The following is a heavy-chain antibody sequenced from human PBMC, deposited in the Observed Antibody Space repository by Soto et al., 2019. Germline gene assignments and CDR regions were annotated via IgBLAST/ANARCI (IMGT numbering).Heavy chain of an antibody. V-gene: IGHV1-69*01. Sequence: QVQLVQSGAEVKKPGSSVKVSCKASGGTFSNYAVIWGRQAPGQGPQWMGGIIPLFDTANYAQKLQGRGKITDDESTSTAYMELSSLRSEDTAMYYCARGLVAVAGGGYYYYPMDVWGQGTTVTVSS. J-gene: IGHJ6*02. CDR2: IIPLFDTA. D-gene: IGHD6-19*01. CDR3: ARGLVAVAGGGYYYYPMDV. CDR1: GGTFSNYA.